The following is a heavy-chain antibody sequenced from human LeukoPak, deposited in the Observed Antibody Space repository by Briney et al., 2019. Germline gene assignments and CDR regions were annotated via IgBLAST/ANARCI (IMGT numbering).Heavy chain of an antibody. CDR2: IRNDGSTK. Sequence: PGGSLRLSCAASGFTFSTYGMHWVRRAPGQGLEWVAFIRNDGSTKYYADSVKGRFTLSRDNSKNTLYLQINSLRAEDTAVYYCARTHSSSWGIIDYWGQGTLVTVSS. J-gene: IGHJ4*02. V-gene: IGHV3-30*02. CDR3: ARTHSSSWGIIDY. CDR1: GFTFSTYG. D-gene: IGHD3-22*01.